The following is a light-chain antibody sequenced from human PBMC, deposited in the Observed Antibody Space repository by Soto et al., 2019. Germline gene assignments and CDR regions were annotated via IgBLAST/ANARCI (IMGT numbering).Light chain of an antibody. V-gene: IGKV1-9*01. CDR2: AXS. CDR1: KGIRSC. Sequence: IQLPQSQPSLSAYPXDIVPITSHASKGIRSCLAXXQQXXGXAPNXXXDAXSTLQSGCPSRFSGSGSATDFTRTISSLQPEDCENYYCQQLKRDTLTFGGGTKVDIK. CDR3: QQLKRDTLT. J-gene: IGKJ4*01.